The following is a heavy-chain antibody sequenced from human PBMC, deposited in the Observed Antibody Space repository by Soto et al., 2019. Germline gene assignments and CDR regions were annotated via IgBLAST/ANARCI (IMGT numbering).Heavy chain of an antibody. J-gene: IGHJ6*02. CDR1: GFTFSSYA. Sequence: VQLVESGGGVVQPGRSLRLSCAASGFTFSSYAMHWVRQAPGKGLEWVAVISYDGSNKYYADSVKGRFTISRDNSKNTLYLQMNSLRAEDTAVYYCAREYCSSTSCYYYYGMDVWGQGTTVTVSS. CDR3: AREYCSSTSCYYYYGMDV. D-gene: IGHD2-2*01. V-gene: IGHV3-30-3*01. CDR2: ISYDGSNK.